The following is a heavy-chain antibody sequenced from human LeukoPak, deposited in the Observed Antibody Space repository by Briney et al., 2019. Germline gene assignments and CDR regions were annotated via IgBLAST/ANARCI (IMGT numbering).Heavy chain of an antibody. D-gene: IGHD5-18*01. J-gene: IGHJ6*02. V-gene: IGHV1-2*04. Sequence: ASVKVSCKASGYTFTGYYMHWVRQAPGQGLEWMGWINPNSGGTNYAQKFQGWVTMTRDTSISTAYMELSRLRSDDTAVYYCARAMGGYSYGLYYYYGIDVWGQGTTVTVSS. CDR3: ARAMGGYSYGLYYYYGIDV. CDR1: GYTFTGYY. CDR2: INPNSGGT.